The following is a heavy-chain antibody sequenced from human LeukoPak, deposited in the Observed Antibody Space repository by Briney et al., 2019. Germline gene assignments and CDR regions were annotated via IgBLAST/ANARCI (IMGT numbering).Heavy chain of an antibody. CDR2: IYYSGST. D-gene: IGHD4-11*01. V-gene: IGHV4-59*01. CDR3: ARDRTVTGGMDV. Sequence: SETLSLTCTVSGGSISSYYWSWIRQPPGKGPEWIGYIYYSGSTNYNPSLKSRVTISVDTSKNQFSLRLSSVTAADTAVYYCARDRTVTGGMDVWGQGTTVTVSS. J-gene: IGHJ6*02. CDR1: GGSISSYY.